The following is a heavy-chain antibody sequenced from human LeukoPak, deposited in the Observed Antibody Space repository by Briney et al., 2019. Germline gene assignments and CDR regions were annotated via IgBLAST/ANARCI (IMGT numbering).Heavy chain of an antibody. CDR1: GFTFSSYS. J-gene: IGHJ4*02. V-gene: IGHV3-23*01. CDR3: AKTSAGIRGGYFDY. D-gene: IGHD3-10*01. CDR2: INDSGGNT. Sequence: GGSLRLSCAASGFTFSSYSMNWVRQAPGKGLEWVSLINDSGGNTYYADSVKGWFTISRDNSKNTLFLQMSSLRAEDTAVYYCAKTSAGIRGGYFDYWGQGTLVTVSS.